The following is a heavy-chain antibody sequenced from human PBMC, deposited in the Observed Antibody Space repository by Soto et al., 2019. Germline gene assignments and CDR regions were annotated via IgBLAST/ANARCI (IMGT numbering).Heavy chain of an antibody. Sequence: QVQLVESGGGVVQPGRSLRLSCAASGFTFSSYGMHWVRQAPGKGLEWVAVISYDGSNKYYADSVKGRFTISRDNSKNTLYLQMNSLRAEDTAVYYCAKDHIFIQQWLVVGAFDIWGQGTMVTVSS. D-gene: IGHD6-19*01. CDR2: ISYDGSNK. V-gene: IGHV3-30*18. CDR1: GFTFSSYG. J-gene: IGHJ3*02. CDR3: AKDHIFIQQWLVVGAFDI.